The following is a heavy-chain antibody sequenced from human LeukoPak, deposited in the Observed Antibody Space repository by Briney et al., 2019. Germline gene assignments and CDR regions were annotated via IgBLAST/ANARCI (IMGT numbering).Heavy chain of an antibody. Sequence: PGGSLRLSCTASGFTFGDYAMSWVRQAPGKGLEWVGFIRSKAYGGTTEYAASVKGRFTISRDDSKSIAYLQMNSLKTEDTAVYYCTRASAWTATMVYYWGQGTLVTVSS. J-gene: IGHJ4*02. CDR3: TRASAWTATMVYY. V-gene: IGHV3-49*04. CDR2: IRSKAYGGTT. CDR1: GFTFGDYA. D-gene: IGHD3-10*01.